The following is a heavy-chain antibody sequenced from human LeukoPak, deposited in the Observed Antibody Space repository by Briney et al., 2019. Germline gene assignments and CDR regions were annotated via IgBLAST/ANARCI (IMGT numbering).Heavy chain of an antibody. V-gene: IGHV3-30*02. CDR2: IQYDGSRK. J-gene: IGHJ3*01. Sequence: GGSLRLSCAASGFTLSSYATSWVRQAPGKGLEWVSFIQYDGSRKNYVDSVKGRFTISRDNSKNTLYLQMFSLRPEDTAVYFCAKDLILWGQGTVVTVSS. CDR1: GFTLSSYA. CDR3: AKDLIL.